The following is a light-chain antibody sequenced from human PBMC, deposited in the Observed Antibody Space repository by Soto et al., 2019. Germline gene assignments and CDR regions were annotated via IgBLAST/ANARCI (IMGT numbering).Light chain of an antibody. CDR3: SSYTSSSTLQV. CDR1: SSNVGGYNY. V-gene: IGLV2-14*01. J-gene: IGLJ1*01. Sequence: QSVLTQPASVSGSPGHSITISCTGTSSNVGGYNYVYWYQQHPGKAPKLMIYDVSKRPSGVSNRFSGSKSGNTASLTISGLQAEDEADYYCSSYTSSSTLQVFGTGTKVTVL. CDR2: DVS.